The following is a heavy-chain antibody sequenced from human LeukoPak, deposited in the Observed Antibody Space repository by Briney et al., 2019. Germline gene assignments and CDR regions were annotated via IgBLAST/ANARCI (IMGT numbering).Heavy chain of an antibody. CDR2: MHYSGSS. J-gene: IGHJ3*01. Sequence: SETLSLTCNVSGGSISSYYWSWIRQSPGKGLEWIGYMHYSGSSYHNPSLKSRVIISVDTSKNQFSLKLNSVTAADTDVYFCATLMFYDSRGFLADAFDPWGQGTMVTVSS. D-gene: IGHD3-22*01. V-gene: IGHV4-59*08. CDR1: GGSISSYY. CDR3: ATLMFYDSRGFLADAFDP.